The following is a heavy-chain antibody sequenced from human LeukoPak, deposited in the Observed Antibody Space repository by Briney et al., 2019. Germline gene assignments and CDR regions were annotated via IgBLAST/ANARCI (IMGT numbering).Heavy chain of an antibody. CDR1: GFTVSSNY. CDR3: ATMVAVPH. CDR2: IYSGGST. V-gene: IGHV3-53*01. J-gene: IGHJ4*02. D-gene: IGHD2-8*01. Sequence: PGGSLRLSCAASGFTVSSNYMSWVRQAPGKGLEWVSVIYSGGSTYYADSVKGRFTISRDNAKNSLYLQMNSLRAEDTAVYYCATMVAVPHWGQGTLVTVSS.